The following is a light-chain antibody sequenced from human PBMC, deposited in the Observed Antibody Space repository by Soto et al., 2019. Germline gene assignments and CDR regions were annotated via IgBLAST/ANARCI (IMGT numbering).Light chain of an antibody. CDR1: QSLTTN. J-gene: IGKJ5*01. Sequence: EILLTQSPATLSVTPGESVTLSCRASQSLTTNLAWYQHKPGQAPRLLFYGASVRVTGIPARFSGSGSGTEFTLTISSLEPEDFAVYYCQQRSNWPPSITFGQGTRLEIK. V-gene: IGKV3-11*01. CDR2: GAS. CDR3: QQRSNWPPSIT.